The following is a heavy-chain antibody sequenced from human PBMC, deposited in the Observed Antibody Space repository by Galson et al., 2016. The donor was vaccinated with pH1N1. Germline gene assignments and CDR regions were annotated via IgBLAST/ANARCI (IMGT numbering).Heavy chain of an antibody. D-gene: IGHD4-23*01. CDR2: INPILGIT. J-gene: IGHJ4*02. CDR3: ARVTPTPY. Sequence: SVKVSCKASGGTFSSYAISWVRQAPGQGLEWVGGINPILGITNYAQKFQGRVTITADKFMSTAYMELSSLRSEDTAVYYCARVTPTPYWGQGTLVTVSS. CDR1: GGTFSSYA. V-gene: IGHV1-69*10.